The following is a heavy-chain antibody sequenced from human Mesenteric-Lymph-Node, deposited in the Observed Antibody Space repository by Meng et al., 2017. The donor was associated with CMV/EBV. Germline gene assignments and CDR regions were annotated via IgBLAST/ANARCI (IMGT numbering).Heavy chain of an antibody. CDR3: AKKDEDSNYGSGSYNYYYYGMDV. J-gene: IGHJ6*02. V-gene: IGHV1-2*02. D-gene: IGHD3-10*01. CDR1: AYTLTGYY. Sequence: ASVKVSCKASAYTLTGYYMHWVRQAPGQGLEWMGWINPNNGGTNYAQKFQGRVTMTGDTSISTAYMELSRLRSDDTAVYYCAKKDEDSNYGSGSYNYYYYGMDVWGQGTTVTVSS. CDR2: INPNNGGT.